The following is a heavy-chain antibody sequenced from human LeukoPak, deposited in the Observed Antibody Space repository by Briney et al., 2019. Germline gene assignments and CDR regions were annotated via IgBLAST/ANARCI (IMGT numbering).Heavy chain of an antibody. V-gene: IGHV1-8*01. CDR2: MNPNSGNT. J-gene: IGHJ4*02. CDR3: ARGLTVRGSSTPTY. CDR1: GYTFTSYD. Sequence: ASVKVSCKASGYTFTSYDINWVRQATGQGLEWMGWMNPNSGNTGYAQKFQGRVTMTRNTSISTAYMELSSLRSEDTAVYYCARGLTVRGSSTPTYWGQGTLVTVSS. D-gene: IGHD6-13*01.